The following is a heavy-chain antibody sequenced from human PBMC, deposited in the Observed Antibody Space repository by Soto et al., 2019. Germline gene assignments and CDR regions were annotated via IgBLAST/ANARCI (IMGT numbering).Heavy chain of an antibody. Sequence: QLQLQESGSGLVRPSPTLSLPCAVSGGSISSGGYSWNWIRQPPGKGLEWIGYLDHSGSTLYNPSLKRRVTISVDKSKNQFSLKLSSVTAADTAVYDYARDQLEGNWCDPWGQGTLVTVSS. D-gene: IGHD1-1*01. CDR3: ARDQLEGNWCDP. V-gene: IGHV4-30-2*01. CDR2: LDHSGST. J-gene: IGHJ5*02. CDR1: GGSISSGGYS.